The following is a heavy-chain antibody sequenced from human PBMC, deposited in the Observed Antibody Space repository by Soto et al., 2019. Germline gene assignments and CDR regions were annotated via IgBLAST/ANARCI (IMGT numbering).Heavy chain of an antibody. CDR2: IWYDGSND. CDR1: GFTFSNYG. D-gene: IGHD1-26*01. Sequence: GGSLRLSCAASGFTFSNYGMHWVRQAPGKGLEWVAIIWYDGSNDYYVDSVKGRFTISRDNSKNTLSLQMNSLRAEDTAVYYCARDRWEFQLFYYGLDVWGQGTTVTV. J-gene: IGHJ6*02. V-gene: IGHV3-33*01. CDR3: ARDRWEFQLFYYGLDV.